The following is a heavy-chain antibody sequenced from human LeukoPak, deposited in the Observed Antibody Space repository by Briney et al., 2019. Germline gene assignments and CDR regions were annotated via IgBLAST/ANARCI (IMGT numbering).Heavy chain of an antibody. Sequence: SETLSLTCTVSGGSISSGGYYWSWIRQPPGKGLEWIGYIYHSGSTYYNPSLKSRVTISVDRSKNQFSLKLSSVTAADTAVYYCARKDYENAFDIWGQGTMVTVSS. CDR3: ARKDYENAFDI. V-gene: IGHV4-30-2*01. D-gene: IGHD3-22*01. CDR1: GGSISSGGYY. J-gene: IGHJ3*02. CDR2: IYHSGST.